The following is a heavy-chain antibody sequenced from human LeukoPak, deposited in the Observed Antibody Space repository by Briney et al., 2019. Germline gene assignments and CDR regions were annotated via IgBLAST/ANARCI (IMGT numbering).Heavy chain of an antibody. CDR3: ARGSTSVPDY. D-gene: IGHD2-2*01. J-gene: IGHJ4*02. Sequence: ASVKVSCKASGYTFTSYGISWVRQAPGQGLEWMGWINPNSGGTNYAQKFQGRVTMTRDTSISTAYMELSRLRSDDTAVYYCARGSTSVPDYWGQGTLVTVSS. CDR2: INPNSGGT. V-gene: IGHV1-2*02. CDR1: GYTFTSYG.